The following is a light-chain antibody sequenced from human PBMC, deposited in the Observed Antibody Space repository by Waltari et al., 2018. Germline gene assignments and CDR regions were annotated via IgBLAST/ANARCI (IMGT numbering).Light chain of an antibody. J-gene: IGKJ4*01. V-gene: IGKV1-5*03. CDR1: QSISNW. CDR3: QQYNSYSLLT. CDR2: KAS. Sequence: DIQMTQSPSPLSAYVGDRFTITCRASQSISNWLAWYQQKPGKTPKLLIYKASTLESGVPSRFSGSGSGTEFTLTISSLQPDDFATYYCQQYNSYSLLTFGGGTKVEIK.